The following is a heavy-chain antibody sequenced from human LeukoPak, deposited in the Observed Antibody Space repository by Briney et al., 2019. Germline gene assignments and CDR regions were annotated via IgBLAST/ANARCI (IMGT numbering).Heavy chain of an antibody. D-gene: IGHD3-22*01. CDR2: INSDGSST. J-gene: IGHJ3*02. V-gene: IGHV3-74*01. Sequence: GGSLRLSCGASGFTFSIYWMHWVRQAPGKGLVWVSRINSDGSSTSYADSVKGRFTISRDNAKNTLYLQMNSLRAEDTAVYYCARVKYYDSSGYYRTDAFDIWGQGTMVTVSS. CDR1: GFTFSIYW. CDR3: ARVKYYDSSGYYRTDAFDI.